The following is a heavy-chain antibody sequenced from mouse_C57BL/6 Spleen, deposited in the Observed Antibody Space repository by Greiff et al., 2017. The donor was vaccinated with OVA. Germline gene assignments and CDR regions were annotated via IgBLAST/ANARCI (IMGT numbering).Heavy chain of an antibody. J-gene: IGHJ1*03. D-gene: IGHD1-1*01. V-gene: IGHV1-52*01. CDR2: IDPSDSET. Sequence: VKLQQPGAELVRPGSSVKLSCKASGYTFTSYWMHWVKQRPIQGLEWIGNIDPSDSETHYNQKFKDKATLTVDKSSSTAYMQLSSLTSEDSAVYYCARGNTVVAKDWYFDVWGTGTTVTVSS. CDR1: GYTFTSYW. CDR3: ARGNTVVAKDWYFDV.